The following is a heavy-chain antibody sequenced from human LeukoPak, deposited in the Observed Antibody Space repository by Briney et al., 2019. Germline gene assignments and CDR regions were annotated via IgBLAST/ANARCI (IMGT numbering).Heavy chain of an antibody. Sequence: SGPTLVKPTQTLTLTCTFSGFSLSTSGVGVSWIRQPPGEALEWLALIYWDDDKRYSPSLKSRLTITKDTSKNQVVLTMTNMDPVDTATYYSARLIETYYYDSSGYYYFDYWGQGTLVTVSS. J-gene: IGHJ4*02. CDR3: ARLIETYYYDSSGYYYFDY. D-gene: IGHD3-22*01. CDR2: IYWDDDK. V-gene: IGHV2-5*02. CDR1: GFSLSTSGVG.